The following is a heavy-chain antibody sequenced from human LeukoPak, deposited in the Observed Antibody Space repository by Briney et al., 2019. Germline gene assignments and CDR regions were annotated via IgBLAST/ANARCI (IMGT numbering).Heavy chain of an antibody. CDR3: AGVPGDRAY. D-gene: IGHD3-10*01. Sequence: GASVKVSCKASGYIFTGYYMHWVRQAPGQGLEWMGWINPNSGGTNYAQRLQGRVTMTRDTSISTAYMELSSLRSDDTAVYYCAGVPGDRAYWGQGTLVTVSS. CDR2: INPNSGGT. V-gene: IGHV1-2*02. J-gene: IGHJ4*02. CDR1: GYIFTGYY.